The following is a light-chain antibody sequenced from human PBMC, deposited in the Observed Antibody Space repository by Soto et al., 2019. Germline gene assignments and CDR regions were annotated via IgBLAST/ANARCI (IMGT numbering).Light chain of an antibody. V-gene: IGLV2-8*01. Sequence: QSVLTQPPSASGSPGQSVTISCTGTGSDVGGYNYVSWYQHHPGKAPQLMISEVSRRPSGVPDRFSGSKSGNTASLTVSGLQADDEADYYCSSYAGNSWVFGGGTKVTVL. CDR1: GSDVGGYNY. J-gene: IGLJ3*02. CDR2: EVS. CDR3: SSYAGNSWV.